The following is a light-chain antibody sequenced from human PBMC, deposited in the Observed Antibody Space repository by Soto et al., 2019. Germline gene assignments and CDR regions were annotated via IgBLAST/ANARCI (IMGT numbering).Light chain of an antibody. J-gene: IGLJ1*01. CDR3: SSSTSSSTLLYV. Sequence: QSALTQPASVSGSPGQSITISCTGTSSDVGGYNYVSWYQQHPGKAPKLMIYDVSNRPSGVSNRFSGSKSGNTASLTISGLQADDEADYYCSSSTSSSTLLYVFGTGTKLTVL. V-gene: IGLV2-14*01. CDR2: DVS. CDR1: SSDVGGYNY.